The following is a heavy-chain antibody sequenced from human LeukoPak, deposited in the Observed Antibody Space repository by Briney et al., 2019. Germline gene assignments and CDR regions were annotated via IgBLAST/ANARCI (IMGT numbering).Heavy chain of an antibody. J-gene: IGHJ3*02. D-gene: IGHD6-6*01. Sequence: PSETLSLTCTVSGGSISSSSYYWGWIRQPPGKGLEWIGSIYYSGSTYYNPSLKSRVTISVDTSKNQFSLKLSSVTAADTAVYYCARDLTARASAFDIWGQGTMVTVSS. CDR1: GGSISSSSYY. CDR2: IYYSGST. CDR3: ARDLTARASAFDI. V-gene: IGHV4-39*07.